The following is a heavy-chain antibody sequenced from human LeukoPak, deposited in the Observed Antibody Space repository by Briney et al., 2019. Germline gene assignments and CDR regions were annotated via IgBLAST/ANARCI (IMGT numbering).Heavy chain of an antibody. D-gene: IGHD3-22*01. CDR1: GFSFSTYS. CDR2: VSGTSEYI. Sequence: GGSLRLSCAASGFSFSTYSMIWVRQAPGKGLEWVSSVSGTSEYIYYADSVKGRFTISRDNAKNSLYLQMNSLRAEDTAVYYCARERGVYYDSTEIDYWGQGTLVTVSS. J-gene: IGHJ4*02. CDR3: ARERGVYYDSTEIDY. V-gene: IGHV3-21*01.